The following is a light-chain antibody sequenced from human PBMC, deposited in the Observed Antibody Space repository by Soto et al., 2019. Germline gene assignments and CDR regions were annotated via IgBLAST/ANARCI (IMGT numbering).Light chain of an antibody. J-gene: IGKJ1*01. V-gene: IGKV3-15*01. CDR3: QQYNNWPPWT. Sequence: EIVMTQSPATLSVSPGERATLSCRASQSVSSNLAWYQQKPGQAPRLLIYGASTRATGIPASCSGSGSGTEFTLTISSLQSEDFAGYYCQQYNNWPPWTFGQGTKVEIK. CDR1: QSVSSN. CDR2: GAS.